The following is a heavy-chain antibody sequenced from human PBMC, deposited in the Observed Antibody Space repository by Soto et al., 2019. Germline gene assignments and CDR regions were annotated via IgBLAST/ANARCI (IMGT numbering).Heavy chain of an antibody. CDR2: INSGGNT. J-gene: IGHJ6*02. CDR3: VRENYYYGMDV. CDR1: GFDASVNY. Sequence: GGSLRLSCAASGFDASVNYMTWVRQAPVKGLEWVSAINSGGNTFYADSVKGRFTISRDNSKNTLYLQMNSLRVEDTAMYYCVRENYYYGMDVWGQGTTVTVSS. V-gene: IGHV3-66*01.